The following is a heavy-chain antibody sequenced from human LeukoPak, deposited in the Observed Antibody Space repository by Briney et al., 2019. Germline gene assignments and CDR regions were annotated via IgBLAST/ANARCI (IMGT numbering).Heavy chain of an antibody. Sequence: PSETLSLTCAVYGGSFSGYYWSWIRQPPGKGLEWIGEINHSGSTNYNPSLKSRVTISVDTYKNQFSLKLSSVTAADTAVYYCARGEAPYSSGWYYFDYWGQGTLVTVSS. CDR2: INHSGST. V-gene: IGHV4-34*01. CDR1: GGSFSGYY. CDR3: ARGEAPYSSGWYYFDY. D-gene: IGHD6-19*01. J-gene: IGHJ4*02.